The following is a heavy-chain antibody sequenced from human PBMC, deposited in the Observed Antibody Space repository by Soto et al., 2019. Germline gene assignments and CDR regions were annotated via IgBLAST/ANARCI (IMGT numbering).Heavy chain of an antibody. V-gene: IGHV4-4*02. D-gene: IGHD4-17*01. CDR1: SGSISSSNW. Sequence: QVQLQESGPGLVKPSGTLSLTCAVSSGSISSSNWWSWVRQPPGKGLEWIGESYHSGSTNYNPSLKSRVTISVDKSKNQFSLKLSSVTAADTAVYYCARATSTDYGDWGNWFDPWGQGTLVTVSS. CDR3: ARATSTDYGDWGNWFDP. CDR2: SYHSGST. J-gene: IGHJ5*02.